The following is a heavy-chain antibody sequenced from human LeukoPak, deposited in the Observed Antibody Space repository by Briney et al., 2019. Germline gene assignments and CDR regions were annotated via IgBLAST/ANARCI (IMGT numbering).Heavy chain of an antibody. J-gene: IGHJ4*02. V-gene: IGHV3-48*04. CDR2: ISSSSSTI. CDR1: GFTFSNAW. D-gene: IGHD4-11*01. CDR3: ASGRTTFDH. Sequence: GGSLRLSCAASGFTFSNAWMSWVRQAPGKGLEWVSYISSSSSTIYYADSMKGRFTISRDNTKNSLYLQMNSLRAGDTAVYYCASGRTTFDHWGQGTLVTVSS.